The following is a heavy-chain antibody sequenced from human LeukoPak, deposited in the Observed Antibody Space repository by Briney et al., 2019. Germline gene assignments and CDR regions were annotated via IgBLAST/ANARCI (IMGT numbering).Heavy chain of an antibody. Sequence: SETLSLTCTVSGGSISSGRYYWSWIRQPAGKGLEWIGRIYTSGSTNYNPSLKSRVTMSVDMSKNQFSLKLSFVTAADTAVYYCARPVPSRLGWFDPWGQGTLVTVPS. CDR2: IYTSGST. CDR3: ARPVPSRLGWFDP. CDR1: GGSISSGRYY. J-gene: IGHJ5*02. V-gene: IGHV4-61*02. D-gene: IGHD1-1*01.